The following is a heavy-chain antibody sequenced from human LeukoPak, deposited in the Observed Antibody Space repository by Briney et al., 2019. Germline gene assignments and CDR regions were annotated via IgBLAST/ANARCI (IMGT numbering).Heavy chain of an antibody. CDR2: ISWNSGSI. J-gene: IGHJ4*02. CDR1: GFTFSSYA. Sequence: PGRSLRLSCAASGFTFSSYAMHWVRQAPGKGLEWVSGISWNSGSIGYADSVKGRFTISRDNAKNSLYLQMNSLRAEDTALYYCAKGSSIAVAGRSWFDYWGQGTLVTVSS. CDR3: AKGSSIAVAGRSWFDY. D-gene: IGHD6-19*01. V-gene: IGHV3-9*01.